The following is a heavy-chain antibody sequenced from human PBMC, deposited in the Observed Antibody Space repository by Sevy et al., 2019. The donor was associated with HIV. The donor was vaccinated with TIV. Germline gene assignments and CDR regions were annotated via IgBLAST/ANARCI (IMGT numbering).Heavy chain of an antibody. CDR1: GDSGDRTIYY. CDR3: ARGGNVHRGLYFDL. CDR2: ISHSGYT. J-gene: IGHJ4*02. Sequence: SETLSLTCTVSGDSGDRTIYYWTWIRQPPGKALEWIGFISHSGYTCYNASLKSRVVLSIDAARNQFSLKLTSVQAADTAIYYCARGGNVHRGLYFDLWGQGSLVTVSS. V-gene: IGHV4-61*01. D-gene: IGHD3-16*01.